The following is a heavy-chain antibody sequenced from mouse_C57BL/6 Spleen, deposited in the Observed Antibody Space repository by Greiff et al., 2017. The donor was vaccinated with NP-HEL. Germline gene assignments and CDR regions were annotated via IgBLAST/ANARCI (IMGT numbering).Heavy chain of an antibody. J-gene: IGHJ3*01. V-gene: IGHV1-15*01. D-gene: IGHD3-2*02. CDR2: IDPETGGT. Sequence: VQLQQSGAELVRPGASVTLSCKASGYTFTDYEMHWVKQTPVHGLEWIGAIDPETGGTAYNQKFKGKAILTADKSSSTAYMELRSLTSEDSAVYYCTRGDSSGYAAWFAYWGQGTLVTVSA. CDR1: GYTFTDYE. CDR3: TRGDSSGYAAWFAY.